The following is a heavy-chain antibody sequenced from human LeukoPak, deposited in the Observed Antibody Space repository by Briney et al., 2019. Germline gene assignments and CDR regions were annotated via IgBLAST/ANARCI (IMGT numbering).Heavy chain of an antibody. Sequence: ASVKVSCKASGYTFTSYGISWVRQAPGQGLEWMGWISAYNGNTNYAQKLQGRVTMTTDTSTSTAYMELRSLRSDDTAVYYCATNPPSGRPFIQGDAFDIWGQGTMVTVSS. J-gene: IGHJ3*02. D-gene: IGHD6-6*01. CDR1: GYTFTSYG. CDR2: ISAYNGNT. V-gene: IGHV1-18*01. CDR3: ATNPPSGRPFIQGDAFDI.